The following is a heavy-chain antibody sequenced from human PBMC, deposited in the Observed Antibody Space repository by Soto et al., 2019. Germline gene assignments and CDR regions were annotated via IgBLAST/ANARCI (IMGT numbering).Heavy chain of an antibody. CDR3: ARVSLP. V-gene: IGHV4-30-2*01. Sequence: QLQLQESGSGLVKPSQTLSLTCAVSGGSISSGGYSWSWIRQPPGKGLEWIGYIYHSGSTYYNPSRKSRVTRVVDSSTNQFSLKLSSVTAADPAVYYCARVSLPWGQGTLLTVSS. CDR1: GGSISSGGYS. CDR2: IYHSGST. J-gene: IGHJ5*02.